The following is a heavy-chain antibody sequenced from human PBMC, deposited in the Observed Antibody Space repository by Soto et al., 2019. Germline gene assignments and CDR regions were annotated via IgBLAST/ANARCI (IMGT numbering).Heavy chain of an antibody. D-gene: IGHD1-26*01. V-gene: IGHV3-23*01. CDR1: GFTFSSYA. CDR3: AKDRVGATSFNWFDP. CDR2: ISGSGGST. Sequence: EVQLLESGGGLVQPEGSLRLSCAASGFTFSSYAMSWVRQAPGKGLEWVSAISGSGGSTYYADSVKGRFTISRDNSKNTLYLQMNSLRAEDTAVYYYAKDRVGATSFNWFDPWGQGTLVTVSS. J-gene: IGHJ5*02.